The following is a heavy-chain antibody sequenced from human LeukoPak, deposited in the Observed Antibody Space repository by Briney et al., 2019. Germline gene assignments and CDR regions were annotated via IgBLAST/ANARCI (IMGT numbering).Heavy chain of an antibody. J-gene: IGHJ3*02. D-gene: IGHD6-13*01. Sequence: GGSLRLSCAASGFTFSSYSMNWVRQAPGKGLEWVSSISSSSSYIYYADSVKGRFTNSRDNAKNSLYLQMNSLRAEDTAVYYCARGRIAKSAFDIWGQGTMVTVSS. CDR3: ARGRIAKSAFDI. CDR2: ISSSSSYI. V-gene: IGHV3-21*01. CDR1: GFTFSSYS.